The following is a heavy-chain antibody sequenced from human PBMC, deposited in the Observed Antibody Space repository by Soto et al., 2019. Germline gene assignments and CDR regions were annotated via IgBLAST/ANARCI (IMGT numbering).Heavy chain of an antibody. Sequence: QVQLQESGPGLVKPSQTLALTCTVSGGSISSGDYYWSWIRQPPGKGLEWIGYIYYSGSTYYNPSLKSRVNISVDTSKNQYSLKLSSVTAADTAVYYCARGGHWGSWSFDYWGQGTLVTVSS. J-gene: IGHJ4*02. V-gene: IGHV4-30-4*01. CDR3: ARGGHWGSWSFDY. CDR2: IYYSGST. D-gene: IGHD7-27*01. CDR1: GGSISSGDYY.